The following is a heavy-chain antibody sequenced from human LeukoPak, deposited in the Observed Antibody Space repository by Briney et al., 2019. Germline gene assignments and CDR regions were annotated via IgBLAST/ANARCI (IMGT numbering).Heavy chain of an antibody. J-gene: IGHJ3*02. D-gene: IGHD2-21*02. CDR2: IYPVDSDT. CDR3: ARQGLGGGDGSGAFDI. Sequence: GESLKISCKGSGYSFTNYWIGWVRQMPGKGLEWMGSIYPVDSDTRYSPSFQGQVTMTADKSIGTAYLQWSSLKASDTAMYYCARQGLGGGDGSGAFDIWGQGTMVTVSS. V-gene: IGHV5-51*01. CDR1: GYSFTNYW.